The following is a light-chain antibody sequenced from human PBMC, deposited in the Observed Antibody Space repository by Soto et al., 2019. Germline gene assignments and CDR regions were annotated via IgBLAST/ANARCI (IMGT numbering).Light chain of an antibody. CDR3: QQYSSSRSVFS. J-gene: IGKJ3*01. CDR1: QSVNSNY. CDR2: GAS. V-gene: IGKV3-20*01. Sequence: EIVLTRSPGTLSVSPGERVTLSSTASQSVNSNYLAWYQQRPGQAPRLIIFGASHRATSIPDRFSGSGSGTDFTLNISRLELEDLAVYYCQQYSSSRSVFSFGRGTKVHSK.